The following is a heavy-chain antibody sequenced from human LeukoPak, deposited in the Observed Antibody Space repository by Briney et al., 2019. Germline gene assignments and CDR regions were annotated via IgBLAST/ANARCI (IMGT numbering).Heavy chain of an antibody. J-gene: IGHJ3*02. CDR1: GYSISSGYY. CDR2: IYHSGST. D-gene: IGHD3-22*01. CDR3: ARDYYDGGAFDI. Sequence: KASETLSLTCTVSGYSISSGYYWGWIRQPPGKGLEWIGSIYHSGSTYYNPSLKSRVTISVDTSKNQFSLKLSSVTAADTAVYYCARDYYDGGAFDIWGQGTMVTVSS. V-gene: IGHV4-38-2*02.